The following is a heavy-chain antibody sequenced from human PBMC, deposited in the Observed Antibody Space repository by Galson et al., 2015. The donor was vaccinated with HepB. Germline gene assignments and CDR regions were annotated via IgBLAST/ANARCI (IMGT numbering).Heavy chain of an antibody. CDR1: GFTFDDYG. CDR3: ARYTSLDQLLSSLSYYYYYMDV. J-gene: IGHJ6*03. V-gene: IGHV3-20*01. Sequence: SLRLSCAASGFTFDDYGMSWVRQAPGKGLEWVSGINWNGGSTGYADSVKGRFTISRDNAKNSLYLQMNSLRAEDTALYHCARYTSLDQLLSSLSYYYYYMDVWGKGTTVTVSS. D-gene: IGHD2-2*01. CDR2: INWNGGST.